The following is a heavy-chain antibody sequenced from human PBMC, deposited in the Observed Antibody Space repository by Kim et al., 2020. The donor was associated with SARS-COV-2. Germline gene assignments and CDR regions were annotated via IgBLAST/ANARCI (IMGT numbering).Heavy chain of an antibody. CDR1: GFTFSDYY. Sequence: GGSLRLSCAASGFTFSDYYMSWIRQAPGKGLEWVSYISSSSSYTNYADSVKGRFTISRDNAKNSLYLQMNSLRAEDTAVYYCARVGGGSCYKGCWFDPWGQGTLVTVSS. V-gene: IGHV3-11*05. J-gene: IGHJ5*02. CDR3: ARVGGGSCYKGCWFDP. D-gene: IGHD2-15*01. CDR2: ISSSSSYT.